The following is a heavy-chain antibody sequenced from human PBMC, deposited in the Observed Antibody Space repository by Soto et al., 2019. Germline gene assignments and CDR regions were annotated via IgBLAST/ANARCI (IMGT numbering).Heavy chain of an antibody. V-gene: IGHV1-69*13. CDR2: IIPIFGTA. CDR1: GGTFSSYA. J-gene: IGHJ4*02. Sequence: ASVKVSCKASGGTFSSYAISWVRQAPGQGLEWMGGIIPIFGTANYAQKFQGRVTITADESTSTAYMELSSLRSEDTAVYYCASKARPAPSGSFDYWGQGTLVTVSS. D-gene: IGHD1-26*01. CDR3: ASKARPAPSGSFDY.